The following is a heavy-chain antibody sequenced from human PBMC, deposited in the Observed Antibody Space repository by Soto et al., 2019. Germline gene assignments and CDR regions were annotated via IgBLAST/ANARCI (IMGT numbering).Heavy chain of an antibody. CDR1: GFTFSSYA. V-gene: IGHV3-30-3*01. J-gene: IGHJ5*02. D-gene: IGHD5-18*01. Sequence: PGGSLRLSCAASGFTFSSYAMHWVRQAPGKGLEWVAVISYDGSNKYYADSVKGRFTISRDNSKNTLYLQMNSLRAEDTAVYYCARDRPSPSRPGYSYGYGWFDPWGQGTLVTVSS. CDR3: ARDRPSPSRPGYSYGYGWFDP. CDR2: ISYDGSNK.